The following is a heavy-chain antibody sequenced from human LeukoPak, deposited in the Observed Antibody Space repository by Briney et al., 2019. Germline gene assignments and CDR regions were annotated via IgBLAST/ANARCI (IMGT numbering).Heavy chain of an antibody. D-gene: IGHD3-10*01. CDR3: ASASTMVQAEDAFDI. J-gene: IGHJ3*02. CDR2: INPNSGGT. V-gene: IGHV1-2*02. CDR1: GYTFTGYY. Sequence: ASVKVSCKASGYTFTGYYMHWVRQAPGQELEWMGWINPNSGGTNYAQKFQGRVTMTRDTSISTAYMELSRLRSDDTAVYYCASASTMVQAEDAFDIWGQGTMVTVSS.